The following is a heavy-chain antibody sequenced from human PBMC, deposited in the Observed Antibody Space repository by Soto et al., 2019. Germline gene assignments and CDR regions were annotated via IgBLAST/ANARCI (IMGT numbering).Heavy chain of an antibody. CDR2: IYHSGST. D-gene: IGHD6-13*01. J-gene: IGHJ3*02. CDR1: GGSICSSNW. V-gene: IGHV4-4*02. CDR3: ARGAKIAAAGTGGDAFDI. Sequence: SETLSLTCAVSGGSICSSNWWSWVRQPPGKGLEWIGEIYHSGSTNYNPSLKSRVTISVDKSKNQFSLKLSSVTAADTAVYYCARGAKIAAAGTGGDAFDIWGQGTMVTVSS.